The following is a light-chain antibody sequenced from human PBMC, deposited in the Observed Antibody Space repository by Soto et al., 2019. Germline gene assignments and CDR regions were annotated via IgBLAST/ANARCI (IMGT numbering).Light chain of an antibody. V-gene: IGKV3-11*01. CDR3: QQHISWPLT. CDR2: DAS. Sequence: EIVLTQSPATLSLSPGERATLSCRASQSVSDDLAWYQQKPGQAPRLLVYDASNRATGIPTRFSGSGSGTDFTLTISNLEPEDFAVYYCQQHISWPLTFGGGTKVDI. CDR1: QSVSDD. J-gene: IGKJ4*01.